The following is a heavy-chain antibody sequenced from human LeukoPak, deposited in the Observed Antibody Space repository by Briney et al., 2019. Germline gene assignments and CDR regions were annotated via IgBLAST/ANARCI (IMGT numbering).Heavy chain of an antibody. J-gene: IGHJ4*02. CDR3: ARDRAVATIGGVDY. CDR2: VNPNSGGT. CDR1: GHTFTGYY. D-gene: IGHD5-12*01. V-gene: IGHV1-2*02. Sequence: ASVKVSCKASGHTFTGYYLHWVRLAPGQGLEWMGWVNPNSGGTNYAHRFQGRVTMTRDTSIRTAYMELSRLRSDDTAVYYCARDRAVATIGGVDYWGQGTLVTVSS.